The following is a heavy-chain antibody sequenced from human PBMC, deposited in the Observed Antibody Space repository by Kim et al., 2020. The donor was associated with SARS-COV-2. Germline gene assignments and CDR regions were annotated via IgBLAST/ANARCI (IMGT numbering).Heavy chain of an antibody. CDR3: ARERWWLLQDAFDI. V-gene: IGHV1-2*02. J-gene: IGHJ3*02. CDR2: INPNSGGT. Sequence: ASVKVSCKASGYTFTGYYMHWVRQAPGQGLEWMGWINPNSGGTNYAQKFQGRVTMTRDTSSSTAYMELSRLRSDDTAVYYCARERWWLLQDAFDIWGQGTMVTVSS. CDR1: GYTFTGYY. D-gene: IGHD3-22*01.